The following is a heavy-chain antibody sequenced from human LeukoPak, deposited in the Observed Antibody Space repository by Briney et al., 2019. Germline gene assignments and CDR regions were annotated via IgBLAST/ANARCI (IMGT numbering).Heavy chain of an antibody. CDR1: GYTLTELS. CDR3: ATDAGYYGSGSYWDAFDI. V-gene: IGHV1-24*01. CDR2: FDPEDGET. J-gene: IGHJ3*02. Sequence: GASVKVSCKVSGYTLTELSMHWVRQAPGKGLEWMGGFDPEDGETIYAQKFQGRVTMTEDTSTDTAYMELSSLRSEDTAVYSCATDAGYYGSGSYWDAFDIWGQGTMVTVSS. D-gene: IGHD3-10*01.